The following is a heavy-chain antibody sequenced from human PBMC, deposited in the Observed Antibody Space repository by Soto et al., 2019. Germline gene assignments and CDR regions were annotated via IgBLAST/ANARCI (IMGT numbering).Heavy chain of an antibody. CDR3: ARAWGGWADD. CDR1: GGSISSYY. D-gene: IGHD3-16*01. Sequence: QVQLQESGPGLVKPSETLSLTCTVSGGSISSYYWSWIRQPPGKGLEWIGYIYYSGSTNYNPSLKSRVTISVDTSKNQFSLKLSSVSAADTAVDYWARAWGGWADDWGQGTLVTVSS. V-gene: IGHV4-59*01. CDR2: IYYSGST. J-gene: IGHJ4*02.